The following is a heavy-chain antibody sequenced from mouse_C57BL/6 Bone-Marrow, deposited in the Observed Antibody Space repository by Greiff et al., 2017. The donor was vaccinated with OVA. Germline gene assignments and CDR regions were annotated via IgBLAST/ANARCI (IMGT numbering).Heavy chain of an antibody. D-gene: IGHD2-3*01. CDR3: ARGDGYYVWYFDG. V-gene: IGHV1-81*01. CDR2: IYPRRGHT. CDR1: GYTFTSYG. J-gene: IGHJ1*03. Sequence: QVQLQQSGAELARPGASVKLSCKASGYTFTSYGISWVKPSTGPGLEWIGEIYPRRGHTYYHEKFKDKATLTVENSSSTAYMQLSSLTSEDAAVDYCARGDGYYVWYFDGWGTGTTVTVSS.